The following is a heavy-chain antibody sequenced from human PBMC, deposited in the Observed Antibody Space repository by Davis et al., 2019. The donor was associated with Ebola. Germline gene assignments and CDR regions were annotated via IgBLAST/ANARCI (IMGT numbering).Heavy chain of an antibody. CDR3: ARGGIRQGIFGVVIVFDP. CDR1: GGTFSSYA. CDR2: IIPIFGTA. V-gene: IGHV1-69*13. Sequence: SVKVSCKASGGTFSSYAISWVRQAPGQGLEWMGGIIPIFGTANYAQKFQGRVTITADESTSTAYMELSSLRSEDTAVYYCARGGIRQGIFGVVIVFDPWGQGTLVTVSS. D-gene: IGHD3-3*01. J-gene: IGHJ5*02.